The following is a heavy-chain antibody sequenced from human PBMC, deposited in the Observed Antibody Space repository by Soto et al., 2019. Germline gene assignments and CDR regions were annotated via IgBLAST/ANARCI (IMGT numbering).Heavy chain of an antibody. V-gene: IGHV1-46*01. CDR3: ARDLNIYPFVVVTADTGDNWFDP. D-gene: IGHD2-21*02. Sequence: XAVKVSSNASGYPFTSYYMHWVRQSPGQGLEWMGIINPSGGSTSYAQKFQGRVTMTRDTSTSTVYMELSSLRSEDTAVYYCARDLNIYPFVVVTADTGDNWFDPWGQGTLVTVSS. CDR1: GYPFTSYY. J-gene: IGHJ5*02. CDR2: INPSGGST.